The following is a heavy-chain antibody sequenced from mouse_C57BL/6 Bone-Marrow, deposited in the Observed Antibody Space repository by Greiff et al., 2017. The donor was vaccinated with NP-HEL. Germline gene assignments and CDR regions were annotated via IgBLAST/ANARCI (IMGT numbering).Heavy chain of an antibody. D-gene: IGHD1-1*01. Sequence: EVKLVESGGGLVQPGGSLKLSCAASGFTFSDYYMYWVRQTPEKRLEWVAYLSNGGGSTYYPDTVKGRFTISRDNAKNTLYLQMSRLKSEDTAMYYCARLYYYGSSYGYFDYWGQGTTLTVSS. J-gene: IGHJ2*01. CDR1: GFTFSDYY. CDR3: ARLYYYGSSYGYFDY. CDR2: LSNGGGST. V-gene: IGHV5-12*01.